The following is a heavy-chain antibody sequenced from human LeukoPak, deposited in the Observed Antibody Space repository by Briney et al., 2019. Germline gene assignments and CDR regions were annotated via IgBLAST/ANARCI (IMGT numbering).Heavy chain of an antibody. D-gene: IGHD4-11*01. Sequence: SVNLSCNVAGGTFSSYAISWVRQPPGQGIDWMGRIIPILAIANYTQKCQGRVTITADKSTSTAYMELSSLRSEDSAVYYCARDVTTVTTYPNYYYYGMDVWGQGTTVTVSS. J-gene: IGHJ6*02. CDR2: IIPILAIA. CDR3: ARDVTTVTTYPNYYYYGMDV. V-gene: IGHV1-69*04. CDR1: GGTFSSYA.